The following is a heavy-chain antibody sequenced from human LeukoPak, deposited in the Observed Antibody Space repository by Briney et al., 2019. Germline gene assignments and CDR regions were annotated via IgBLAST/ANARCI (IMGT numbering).Heavy chain of an antibody. CDR2: IHPTDGST. D-gene: IGHD3-10*01. V-gene: IGHV1-46*01. CDR3: ARANGGGLDY. Sequence: VASVKVSCKTSGYTFSTYYMHWVRQAPGQGLELLGIIHPTDGSTSYTQKIQGRVTMTRDTATGTVYLELSSLRSEDTAVYWCARANGGGLDYWGQGTLITVSS. J-gene: IGHJ4*02. CDR1: GYTFSTYY.